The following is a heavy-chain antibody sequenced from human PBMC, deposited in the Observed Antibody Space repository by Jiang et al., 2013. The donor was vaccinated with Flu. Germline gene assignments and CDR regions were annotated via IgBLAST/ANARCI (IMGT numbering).Heavy chain of an antibody. D-gene: IGHD3-16*02. Sequence: PGGSLRLSCAASGLPFIDAWMTWVRQAPGKGLEWVGRIKNIRDGGTTDYVAPVKGRFTISRDDSENMLYLQMNSLKTEDTAVYYCTKDIPWTGGGAIVHWGQGALVTVSS. CDR1: GLPFIDAW. CDR3: TKDIPWTGGGAIVH. J-gene: IGHJ4*02. V-gene: IGHV3-15*07. CDR2: IKNIRDGGTT.